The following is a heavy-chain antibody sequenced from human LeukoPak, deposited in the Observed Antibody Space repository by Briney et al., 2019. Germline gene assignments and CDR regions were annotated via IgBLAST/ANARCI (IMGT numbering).Heavy chain of an antibody. J-gene: IGHJ4*02. CDR1: GFTFSSYA. CDR2: ISYDGSNK. CDR3: ARASKLYSSGSPFDY. Sequence: PGGSLRLSCAASGFTFSSYAMHWVRQAPGKGLEWVAVISYDGSNKYYADSVKGRFTISRDNSKNTLYLQMNSLRAEDTAVYYCARASKLYSSGSPFDYWGQGTLVTVSS. V-gene: IGHV3-30-3*01. D-gene: IGHD6-19*01.